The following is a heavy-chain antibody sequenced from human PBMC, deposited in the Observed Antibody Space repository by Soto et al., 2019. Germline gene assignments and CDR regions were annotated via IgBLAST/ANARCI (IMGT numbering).Heavy chain of an antibody. CDR3: AKPRTPVYTAKVMGVGGYGIDV. J-gene: IGHJ6*02. V-gene: IGHV3-30*18. CDR1: GFTFSSYG. Sequence: QVQLVESGGGVVQPGRSLRLSCAASGFTFSSYGMHWVRQAPGKGLEWVAVISYDGSNKYYADSVKGRFTISRDNSKNTLYLQMNSLRAEDTAVYYCAKPRTPVYTAKVMGVGGYGIDVWGQGTTVTVSS. CDR2: ISYDGSNK. D-gene: IGHD5-18*01.